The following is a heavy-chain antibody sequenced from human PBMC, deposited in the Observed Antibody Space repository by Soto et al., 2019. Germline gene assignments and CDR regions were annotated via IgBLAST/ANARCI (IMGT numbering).Heavy chain of an antibody. D-gene: IGHD5-18*01. V-gene: IGHV3-74*01. J-gene: IGHJ6*03. CDR1: GFNFSNYW. Sequence: EVQVVESGGGLVQPGGSLRLSCAVSGFNFSNYWMHWVRQAPGKGLEWVSRINSDGISTSYADSVKGRFTISRDNAKNTIYLQVCSLSADDTAVYYCARYGHNYGGYYYYYRVVWGKGTTVTVSS. CDR3: ARYGHNYGGYYYYYRVV. CDR2: INSDGIST.